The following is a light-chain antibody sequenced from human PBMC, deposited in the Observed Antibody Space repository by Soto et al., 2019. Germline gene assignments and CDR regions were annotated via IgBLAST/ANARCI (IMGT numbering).Light chain of an antibody. CDR3: CSYASSSSYV. J-gene: IGLJ1*01. V-gene: IGLV2-14*01. Sequence: QSALTQPASVSGSPGQSITISCTGTSSDVGGYKYVSWYQQHPGKAPKFIIYEVSNRPSGVSNRFSGSKSGNTASLTISGLQAEDEADYYCCSYASSSSYVFGTGTKLTVL. CDR2: EVS. CDR1: SSDVGGYKY.